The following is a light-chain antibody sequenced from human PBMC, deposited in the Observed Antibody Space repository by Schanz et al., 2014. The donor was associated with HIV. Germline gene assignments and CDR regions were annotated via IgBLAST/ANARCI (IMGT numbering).Light chain of an antibody. CDR3: LQDYTYWWT. CDR1: QSISSW. V-gene: IGKV1-5*03. J-gene: IGKJ1*01. Sequence: IQMTQSPSTVSASVGDRVTITCRASQSISSWLAWYQQKPGKAPKLLIYKASSLESGVPSRFSGSGSGTEFTLTISSLQPEDFATYYCLQDYTYWWTFGQGTKVEI. CDR2: KAS.